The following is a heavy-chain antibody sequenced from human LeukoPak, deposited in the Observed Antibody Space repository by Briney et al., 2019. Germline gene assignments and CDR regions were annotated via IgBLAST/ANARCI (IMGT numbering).Heavy chain of an antibody. Sequence: PGGSLRLSCAASGFTFSSYGMHWVRQAPGKGLEWVAVISYDGSNKYYADSVKGRFTISRDNSKNTLYLQMNSLRAEDTVVYYCAEGDYGDYGFDYWGQGTLVTVSS. D-gene: IGHD4-17*01. V-gene: IGHV3-30*18. J-gene: IGHJ4*02. CDR3: AEGDYGDYGFDY. CDR2: ISYDGSNK. CDR1: GFTFSSYG.